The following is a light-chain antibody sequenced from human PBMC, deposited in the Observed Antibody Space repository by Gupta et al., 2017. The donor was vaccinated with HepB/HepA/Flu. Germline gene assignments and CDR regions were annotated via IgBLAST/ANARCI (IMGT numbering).Light chain of an antibody. Sequence: IVLTQSPATLSLSPGERATLSCRASQSVSSYLAWYQQKHGQAPRLLIYDASNRPNGIPARFSGSGGGKDVSITISSREQEDFAGHYCQQHSNWPPRTFGPGTKVEIK. CDR1: QSVSSY. J-gene: IGKJ1*01. CDR3: QQHSNWPPRT. V-gene: IGKV3-11*01. CDR2: DAS.